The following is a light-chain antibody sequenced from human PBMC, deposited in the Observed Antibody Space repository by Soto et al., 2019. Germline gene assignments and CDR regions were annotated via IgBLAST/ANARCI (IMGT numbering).Light chain of an antibody. CDR3: AAWDDSLSGVV. CDR1: SSDVGGYNY. CDR2: EVS. J-gene: IGLJ2*01. V-gene: IGLV2-8*01. Sequence: QSVLTQPPSASGSPGQSVTISCTGTSSDVGGYNYVSWYQQHPGKAPKLMIYEVSKRPSGVPDRFSGSKSGNTASLTVSGLRSGDEADYYCAAWDDSLSGVVFGGGTKVTVL.